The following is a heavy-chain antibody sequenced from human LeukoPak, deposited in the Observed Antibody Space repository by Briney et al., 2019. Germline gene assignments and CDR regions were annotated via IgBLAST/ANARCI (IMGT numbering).Heavy chain of an antibody. Sequence: PGRSLRLSCAASKFTFNNYAMHWVRQAPGKGLEWASVISYDGSNKYYADSVKGRFTISRDNSKTTLYLQMNSLRAEDTAVYYCAAPSVITMVRGGLYWGQGTLVTVSS. V-gene: IGHV3-30-3*01. CDR1: KFTFNNYA. J-gene: IGHJ4*02. CDR2: ISYDGSNK. CDR3: AAPSVITMVRGGLY. D-gene: IGHD3-10*01.